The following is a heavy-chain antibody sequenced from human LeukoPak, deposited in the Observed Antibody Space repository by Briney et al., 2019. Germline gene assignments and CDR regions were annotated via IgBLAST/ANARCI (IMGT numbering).Heavy chain of an antibody. Sequence: PGGSLRLSCAASGFTFSSYAMSWVRQAPGKGLEWVSAVSGSGCSTYYADSVKGRFTISRDNSKNTLYLQMNSLRAEDTAVYYCAKDYRAYYDSSGYVDYWGQGTLVTVSS. V-gene: IGHV3-23*01. CDR2: VSGSGCST. D-gene: IGHD3-22*01. CDR3: AKDYRAYYDSSGYVDY. J-gene: IGHJ4*02. CDR1: GFTFSSYA.